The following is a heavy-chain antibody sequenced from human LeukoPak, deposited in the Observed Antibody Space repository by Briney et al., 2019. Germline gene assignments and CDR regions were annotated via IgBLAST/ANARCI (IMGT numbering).Heavy chain of an antibody. Sequence: GGSLRLSCAASGFTFNNYGMTWVRQAPGKGLEWVVTIKEDGSERYYVDSVKGRFTISSDNAQNSLYLQMNSLRVEDTAVYYCARGKQAPAIWGQGTLATVSS. CDR1: GFTFNNYG. D-gene: IGHD6-13*01. V-gene: IGHV3-7*04. J-gene: IGHJ4*02. CDR3: ARGKQAPAI. CDR2: IKEDGSER.